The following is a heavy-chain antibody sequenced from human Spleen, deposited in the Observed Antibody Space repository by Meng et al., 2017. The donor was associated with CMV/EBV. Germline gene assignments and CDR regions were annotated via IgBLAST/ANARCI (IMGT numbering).Heavy chain of an antibody. CDR3: ARSIAAAGSHFDY. CDR1: GYTFTSYD. Sequence: CKASGYTFTSYDISWVRQATGQGLEWMGWMNPNSGNTGYAQKFQGRVTMTRNTSISTAYMELSSLRSEDTAVYYCARSIAAAGSHFDYWGQGTLVTVSS. D-gene: IGHD6-13*01. J-gene: IGHJ4*02. V-gene: IGHV1-8*01. CDR2: MNPNSGNT.